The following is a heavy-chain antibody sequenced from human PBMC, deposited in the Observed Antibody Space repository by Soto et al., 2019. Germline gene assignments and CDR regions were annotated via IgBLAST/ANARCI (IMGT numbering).Heavy chain of an antibody. V-gene: IGHV4-59*01. CDR2: IYYSWAT. J-gene: IGHJ3*02. CDR3: SSRLTLSPTTVDGFDI. Sequence: VQLQESGPGLVKPSETLSLTCTASNGSIIHYYWSWIRQPPGKGPEWIGYIYYSWATNSNPSLESRVSMPVDFGKNQLSLKLLSVNAADSAVSYGSSRLTLSPTTVDGFDIWGRGTLVTVSS. D-gene: IGHD4-17*01. CDR1: NGSIIHYY.